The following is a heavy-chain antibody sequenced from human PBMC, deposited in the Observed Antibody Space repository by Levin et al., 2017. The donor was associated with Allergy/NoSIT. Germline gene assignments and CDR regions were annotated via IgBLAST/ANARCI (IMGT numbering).Heavy chain of an antibody. Sequence: SQTLSLTCTVSGGSISSSSYYWGWIRQPPGKGLEWIGSIYYSGSTYYNPSLKSRVTISVDTSKNQFSLKLSSVTAADTAVYYCARRNLAGPTARDAFDIWGQGTMVTVSS. V-gene: IGHV4-39*07. J-gene: IGHJ3*02. CDR3: ARRNLAGPTARDAFDI. CDR1: GGSISSSSYY. D-gene: IGHD6-13*01. CDR2: IYYSGST.